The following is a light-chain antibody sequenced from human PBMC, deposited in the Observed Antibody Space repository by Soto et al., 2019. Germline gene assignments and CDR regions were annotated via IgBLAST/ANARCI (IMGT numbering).Light chain of an antibody. J-gene: IGKJ4*01. Sequence: EIVSTQSPATLSLSPGERATLSCRASESVSIYLAWYQQKPGQAPRLLIYDASNRATGIPARFSGSGSGTDFTLTISSLEPEDFAVYYCQQRTNRPPLTFGGGTKVEIK. CDR3: QQRTNRPPLT. CDR2: DAS. V-gene: IGKV3-11*01. CDR1: ESVSIY.